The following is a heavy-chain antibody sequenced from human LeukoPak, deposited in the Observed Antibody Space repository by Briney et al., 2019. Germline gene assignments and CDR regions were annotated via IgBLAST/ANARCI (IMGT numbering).Heavy chain of an antibody. CDR1: GGSISSYY. D-gene: IGHD3-22*01. Sequence: SETQSLTCTVSGGSISSYYWSWIRQPPGKGLEWIGYIYYSGSTNYNPSLKSRVTISVDTSKNQFSLKLSSVTAADTAVYYCARGGYYYDSSGYYGGQYDYWGQGTLVTVSS. CDR2: IYYSGST. J-gene: IGHJ4*02. V-gene: IGHV4-59*01. CDR3: ARGGYYYDSSGYYGGQYDY.